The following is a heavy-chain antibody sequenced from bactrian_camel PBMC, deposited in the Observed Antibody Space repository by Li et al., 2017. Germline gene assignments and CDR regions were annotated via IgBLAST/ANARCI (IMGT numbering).Heavy chain of an antibody. J-gene: IGHJ4*01. Sequence: QVQLVESGGGDVQPGGSLRLSCRASRKTASFFSMAWFRQAPGKEREGVAAIRNGLDTSYADSVKGRFTVAKDSAGTNLTLQMTDLKPEDTAMYTCAASSWTRSNCLAESSYNGWGHGTQVTVS. CDR3: AASSWTRSNCLAESSYNG. V-gene: IGHV3S53*01. D-gene: IGHD6*01. CDR2: IRNGLDT. CDR1: RKTASFFS.